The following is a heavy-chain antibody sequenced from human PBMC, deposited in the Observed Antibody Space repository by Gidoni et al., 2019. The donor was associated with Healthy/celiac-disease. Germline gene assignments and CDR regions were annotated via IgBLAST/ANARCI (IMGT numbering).Heavy chain of an antibody. D-gene: IGHD6-19*01. CDR2: IYYSGST. J-gene: IGHJ3*02. CDR1: GGSLSRYY. CDR3: AREWRQWGTSQRNDAFDI. Sequence: QVQLQESGPGLVKPSETLSLTCTVSGGSLSRYYWSWIRQPPGKGLEWIGYIYYSGSTHYNPSLKSRVTISVDTSKNQFSLKLSSVTAADTAVYYCAREWRQWGTSQRNDAFDIWGQGTMVTVSS. V-gene: IGHV4-59*01.